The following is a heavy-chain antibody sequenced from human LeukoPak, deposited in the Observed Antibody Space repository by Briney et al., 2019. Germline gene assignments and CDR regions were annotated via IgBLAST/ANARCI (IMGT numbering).Heavy chain of an antibody. V-gene: IGHV4-39*07. D-gene: IGHD3-3*01. CDR2: IYYSGTT. CDR1: GGSITSNTYY. CDR3: ARIYYGNVNF. Sequence: PSETLSLTCTVSGGSITSNTYYWGWIRQPPGKGLGWIGSIYYSGTTYNNRSLKSRVSISIDTSKNQLSLNLSSVTAADTAIYFCARIYYGNVNFWGQGSLVTVSS. J-gene: IGHJ4*02.